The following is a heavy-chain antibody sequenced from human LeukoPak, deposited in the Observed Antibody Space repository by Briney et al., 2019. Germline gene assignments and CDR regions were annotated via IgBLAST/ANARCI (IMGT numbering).Heavy chain of an antibody. Sequence: PGGSLRLSCAASGFTFSSYGMHWVRQAPGKGLEWVAFIRYDGSNKYYADSVKGRFTISRDNSKNTLYLQMNSLRAEDTAVYYCANIFHYYDSSEGVAGNDAFDIWGQGTMVTASS. D-gene: IGHD3-22*01. CDR1: GFTFSSYG. CDR2: IRYDGSNK. CDR3: ANIFHYYDSSEGVAGNDAFDI. V-gene: IGHV3-30*02. J-gene: IGHJ3*02.